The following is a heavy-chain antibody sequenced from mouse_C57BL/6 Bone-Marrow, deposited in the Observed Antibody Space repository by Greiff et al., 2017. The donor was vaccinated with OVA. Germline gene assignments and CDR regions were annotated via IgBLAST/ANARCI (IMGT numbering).Heavy chain of an antibody. CDR2: IHPNSGST. D-gene: IGHD2-4*01. V-gene: IGHV1-64*01. CDR1: GYTFTSYW. J-gene: IGHJ2*01. Sequence: QVQLQQSGAELVKPGASVKLSCKASGYTFTSYWMHWVKQRPGQGLEWIGMIHPNSGSTNYNEKFKSKATLTVDKSSSTAYMQLSSLTSEDSAVYYCARNYYDYDEGDYWGQGTTLTVSS. CDR3: ARNYYDYDEGDY.